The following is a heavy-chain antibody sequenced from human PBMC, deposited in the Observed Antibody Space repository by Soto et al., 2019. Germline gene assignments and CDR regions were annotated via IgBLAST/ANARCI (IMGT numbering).Heavy chain of an antibody. CDR1: GYSFTSYW. Sequence: GGSLRLSCKGSGYSFTSYWIGWVRQMPGKGLEWMGIIYPGDSDTRYSPSFQGQVTISADKSISTAYLQWSSLKASDTAMYYCARHMAATTPIDYWGQGTLVTVSS. CDR2: IYPGDSDT. CDR3: ARHMAATTPIDY. D-gene: IGHD2-15*01. V-gene: IGHV5-51*01. J-gene: IGHJ4*02.